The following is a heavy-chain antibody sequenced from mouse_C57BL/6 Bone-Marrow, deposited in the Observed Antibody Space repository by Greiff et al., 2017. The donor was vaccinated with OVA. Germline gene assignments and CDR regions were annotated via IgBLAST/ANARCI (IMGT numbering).Heavy chain of an antibody. CDR2: IRNKANNHAT. J-gene: IGHJ3*01. V-gene: IGHV6-6*01. CDR3: TTYSNYLSWFAY. CDR1: GFTFSDAW. Sequence: DVMLVESGGGLVQPGGSMKLSCAASGFTFSDAWMDWVRQSPEKGLEWVAEIRNKANNHATYYAESVKGRFTISRDDSKSSVYLQMNSLRAEDTGIYYCTTYSNYLSWFAYWGQGTLVTVSA. D-gene: IGHD2-5*01.